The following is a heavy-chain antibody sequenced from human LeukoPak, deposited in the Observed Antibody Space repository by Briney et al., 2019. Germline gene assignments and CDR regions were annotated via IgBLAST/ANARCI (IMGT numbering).Heavy chain of an antibody. J-gene: IGHJ4*02. CDR1: GGTFSSYA. Sequence: GASVKVSCKAPGGTFSSYAISWVRHAPGPGLEWMGRIIPIFGTANYAQKFQGRVTITTDESTSTAYMELSSLRSEHTAVYYCARDRSEQWLVPGHFDYWGQGTLVTVSS. CDR3: ARDRSEQWLVPGHFDY. V-gene: IGHV1-69*05. CDR2: IIPIFGTA. D-gene: IGHD6-19*01.